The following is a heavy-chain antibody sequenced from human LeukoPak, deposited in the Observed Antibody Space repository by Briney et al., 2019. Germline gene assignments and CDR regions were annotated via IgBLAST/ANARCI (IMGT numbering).Heavy chain of an antibody. Sequence: SETLSLTCTVSGGSISTYYWSWIRQPPGKGLEWIGYIYYSGNSNYNPSLKSRVTISVDTSKNQFSLKLSSVAAADTAVYYCAGLGASGNGYLSWFDPWGQGTLVTVSS. CDR3: AGLGASGNGYLSWFDP. J-gene: IGHJ5*02. CDR2: IYYSGNS. V-gene: IGHV4-59*01. D-gene: IGHD3-22*01. CDR1: GGSISTYY.